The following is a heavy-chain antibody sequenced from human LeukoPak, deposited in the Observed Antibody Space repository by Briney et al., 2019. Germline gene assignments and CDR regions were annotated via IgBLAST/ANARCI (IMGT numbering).Heavy chain of an antibody. CDR3: SEGKRWESPHYLDS. V-gene: IGHV3-23*01. Sequence: PGGSLSLSCAVSGCPFSSSELFWVREVPGPGVEGVSGLRACGCSTSYADPVRGGFTISRDNSENALYVHMNSLRDGDRAVYYFSEGKRWESPHYLDSWGQGTLVTVSS. CDR1: GCPFSSSE. J-gene: IGHJ4*02. D-gene: IGHD1-26*01. CDR2: LRACGCST.